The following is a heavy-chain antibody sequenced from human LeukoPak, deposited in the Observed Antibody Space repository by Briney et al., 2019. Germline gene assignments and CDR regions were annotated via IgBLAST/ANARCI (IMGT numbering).Heavy chain of an antibody. V-gene: IGHV3-43D*03. CDR3: ARGLGGYTSSQAY. Sequence: GGSLRLSCAASGFTFDDYAMHWVRQAPGKGLEWVSLISWDGGSTYYADSVKGRFTISRDNAKNTLYLQMNSLRAEDTAVYYCARGLGGYTSSQAYWGQGTLVTVSS. CDR1: GFTFDDYA. CDR2: ISWDGGST. D-gene: IGHD6-13*01. J-gene: IGHJ4*02.